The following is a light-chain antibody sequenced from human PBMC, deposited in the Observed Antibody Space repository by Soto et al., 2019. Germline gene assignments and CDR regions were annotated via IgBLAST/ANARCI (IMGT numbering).Light chain of an antibody. CDR3: QQYGSSSIT. J-gene: IGKJ5*01. Sequence: EIVLTQSAGTLSLSPGEIATLSCRSSQSVSSRLAWYQQKRGHAPRLLIYDASTRATGIPARFSGSGSGTEFNLTICSLQSEDFAVYYCQQYGSSSITFGQGTRLEIK. V-gene: IGKV3-15*01. CDR1: QSVSSR. CDR2: DAS.